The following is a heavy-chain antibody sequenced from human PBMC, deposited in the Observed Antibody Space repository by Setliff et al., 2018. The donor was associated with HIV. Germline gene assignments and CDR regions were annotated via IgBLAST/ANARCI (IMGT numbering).Heavy chain of an antibody. Sequence: GGSLRLSCVPSGFTCGGFAMGWVRQAPGRGLEWVSAITGSGSSTYIYYADSVRGRFTISRDNAKNSLYLQINSLRDEDTAVYYCTRGVLAQRLLYSNWFDPWGQGTLVTVSS. J-gene: IGHJ5*02. CDR3: TRGVLAQRLLYSNWFDP. CDR2: ITGSGSSTYI. D-gene: IGHD2-2*02. V-gene: IGHV3-21*01. CDR1: GFTCGGFA.